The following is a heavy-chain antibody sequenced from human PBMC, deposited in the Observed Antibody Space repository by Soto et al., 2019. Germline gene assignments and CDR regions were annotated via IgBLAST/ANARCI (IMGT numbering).Heavy chain of an antibody. V-gene: IGHV3-21*01. J-gene: IGHJ3*02. CDR3: ASYTTYYYDSSGRSHGAFDI. Sequence: PGGSLRLSCAASGFTFSSYSMNWVRQAPGKGLEWVSSISSSSSYIYYADSVKGRFTISRDNAKNSLYLQMNSLRAEDTAVYYCASYTTYYYDSSGRSHGAFDIRGQGTMVTVSS. CDR2: ISSSSSYI. CDR1: GFTFSSYS. D-gene: IGHD3-22*01.